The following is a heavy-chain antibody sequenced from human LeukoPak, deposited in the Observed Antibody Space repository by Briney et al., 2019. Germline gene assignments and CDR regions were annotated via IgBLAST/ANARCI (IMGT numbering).Heavy chain of an antibody. V-gene: IGHV3-30*18. CDR3: AKDSIGTSGTGHFDY. J-gene: IGHJ4*02. Sequence: PGGSLRLSCAASGFTFSSYSMNWVRQAPGKGLEWVAVISYDGTDKYYADSVKGRFTISRDDSKNTLYLQINSLRAEDTAVYYCAKDSIGTSGTGHFDYWGQGTLVTVSS. D-gene: IGHD6-13*01. CDR1: GFTFSSYS. CDR2: ISYDGTDK.